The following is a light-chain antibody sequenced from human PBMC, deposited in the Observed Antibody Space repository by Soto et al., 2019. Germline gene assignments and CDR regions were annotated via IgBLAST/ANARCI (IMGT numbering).Light chain of an antibody. CDR2: EVS. Sequence: QSVLTQPASVSGSPGQSITISCTGTSSDVGCYNLVSWYQQHPGKAPKLMIYEVSKRPSVFSNRFSGSKSGNTASLTISGLQAEDEADYYCCSYAGSSVFGTGTKVTVL. CDR3: CSYAGSSV. J-gene: IGLJ1*01. CDR1: SSDVGCYNL. V-gene: IGLV2-23*02.